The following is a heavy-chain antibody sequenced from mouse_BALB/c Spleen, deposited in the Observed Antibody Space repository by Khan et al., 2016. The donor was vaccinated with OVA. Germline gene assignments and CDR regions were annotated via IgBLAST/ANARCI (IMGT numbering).Heavy chain of an antibody. CDR3: TRRGDGNRFAY. CDR1: GYTFTDFT. CDR2: ISTYYGDA. J-gene: IGHJ3*01. V-gene: IGHV1S137*01. D-gene: IGHD2-3*01. Sequence: QVQLKESGAELVRPGVSVKISCKGSGYTFTDFTIHWVKQSHAKSLEWIGVISTYYGDATYNQKFKGKATMTVDKTSSTAYMELARLTSEDSAIYYYTRRGDGNRFAYWGQGTLVTVSA.